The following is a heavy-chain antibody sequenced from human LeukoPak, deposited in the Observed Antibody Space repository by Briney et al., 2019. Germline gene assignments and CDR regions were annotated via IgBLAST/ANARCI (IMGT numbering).Heavy chain of an antibody. CDR3: ARDSYGSGSNHDY. V-gene: IGHV4-39*07. Sequence: SETLSLTCSVSGGSISSSSYYWGWIRQPPGKGLEWIGSVYHSGTTYYNPSLKSRVTISVATSRNQFSLSLTSVTVADTAVYFCARDSYGSGSNHDYWGQGILVTVSS. CDR2: VYHSGTT. J-gene: IGHJ4*02. CDR1: GGSISSSSYY. D-gene: IGHD3-10*01.